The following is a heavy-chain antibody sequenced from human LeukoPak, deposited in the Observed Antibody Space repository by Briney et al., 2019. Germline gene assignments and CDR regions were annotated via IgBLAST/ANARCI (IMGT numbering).Heavy chain of an antibody. CDR1: GGSIGTYY. V-gene: IGHV4-59*08. D-gene: IGHD3-16*02. Sequence: SETLSLTCTVSGGSIGTYYWSWIRQSPGKGLEWIGYIYVTGTRYNPYLQSRVTISVDRSRNQFFLKMSPVTAADTAVYYCARHIGGGIEDMDVWGKGTKVIVSS. CDR3: ARHIGGGIEDMDV. CDR2: IYVTGT. J-gene: IGHJ6*03.